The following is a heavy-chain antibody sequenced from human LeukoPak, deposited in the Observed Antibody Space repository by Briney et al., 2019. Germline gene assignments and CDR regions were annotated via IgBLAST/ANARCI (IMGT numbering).Heavy chain of an antibody. J-gene: IGHJ4*02. CDR2: INHSGST. CDR3: ARTRSSWYRGGFYY. V-gene: IGHV4-34*01. D-gene: IGHD6-13*01. Sequence: SETLSLTCAVYGGSFSGYNWSWIRQPPGKGLEWIGEINHSGSTNYNPSLKSRVTKLVDTSKNQFSLKLRSVTAADTAVYFCARTRSSWYRGGFYYWGQGTLVTVSS. CDR1: GGSFSGYN.